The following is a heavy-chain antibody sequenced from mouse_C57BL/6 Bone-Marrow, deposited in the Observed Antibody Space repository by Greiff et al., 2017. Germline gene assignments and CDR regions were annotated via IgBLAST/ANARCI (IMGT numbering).Heavy chain of an antibody. CDR2: IYPRSGNT. J-gene: IGHJ3*01. V-gene: IGHV1-81*01. CDR3: ARWGSGLGFAY. Sequence: QVQLQQSGAELARPGASVKLSCKASGYTFTSYGISWVKQRTGQGLEWIGEIYPRSGNTYYNEQFKGKATLTADKSSSTAYMERRSLTSEDSAVYFYARWGSGLGFAYWGQGTLVTVSA. CDR1: GYTFTSYG. D-gene: IGHD1-3*01.